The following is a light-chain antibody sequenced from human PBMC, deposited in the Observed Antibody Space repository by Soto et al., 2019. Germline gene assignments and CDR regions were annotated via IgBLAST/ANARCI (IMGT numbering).Light chain of an antibody. J-gene: IGKJ5*01. V-gene: IGKV1-39*01. CDR2: LTS. CDR1: QSISNF. Sequence: DIQMTQYPSSLSASVGDRVTITCRASQSISNFLNWYQQKPGKAPKLLIYLTSSLQSGVPSRFSGSGSGTDFTLTISSLQPDDFATYYCQHYNSYPLTFGQGTRLEIK. CDR3: QHYNSYPLT.